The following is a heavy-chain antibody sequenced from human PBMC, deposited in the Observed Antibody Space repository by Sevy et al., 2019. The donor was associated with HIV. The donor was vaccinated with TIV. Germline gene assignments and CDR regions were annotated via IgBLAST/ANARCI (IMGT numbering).Heavy chain of an antibody. CDR3: ARARYYYYYYMDV. J-gene: IGHJ6*03. Sequence: ASVKVSCKASGYTFTGYYMHWVRQAPGQGLEWMGWINPNSGGTNYALKFQGRVTMTRDTSISTAYMELSRLRSDDTAVYYCARARYYYYYYMDVWGKGTTVTVSS. CDR2: INPNSGGT. CDR1: GYTFTGYY. V-gene: IGHV1-2*02.